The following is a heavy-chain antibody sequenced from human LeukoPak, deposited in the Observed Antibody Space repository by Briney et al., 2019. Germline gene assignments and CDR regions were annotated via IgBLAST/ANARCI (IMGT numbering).Heavy chain of an antibody. V-gene: IGHV3-48*04. CDR3: ARVDGWYYFDY. D-gene: IGHD6-19*01. Sequence: GGSLRLSCAASGFTFSSYSMNWVRQAPGKGLEWVSYISSSGSTIYYADSVKGRFTISRDNAKNSLYLQMNSLRAEDTAVYYCARVDGWYYFDYWGQGTLVTVSS. J-gene: IGHJ4*02. CDR2: ISSSGSTI. CDR1: GFTFSSYS.